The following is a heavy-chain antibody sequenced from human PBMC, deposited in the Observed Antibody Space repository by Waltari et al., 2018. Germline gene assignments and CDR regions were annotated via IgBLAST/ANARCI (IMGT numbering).Heavy chain of an antibody. V-gene: IGHV1-69-2*01. CDR2: VDPEDGET. CDR3: ATSDILTGYEAHSDY. J-gene: IGHJ4*02. Sequence: EVQLVQSGAEVKKPGATMKISCKASGYTFTDYYMHWVQQAPGKGLEWMGRVDPEDGETIYAEKFQGRVTITADTSTDTAYMELSSLRSEDTAVYYCATSDILTGYEAHSDYWGQGTLVTVSS. D-gene: IGHD3-9*01. CDR1: GYTFTDYY.